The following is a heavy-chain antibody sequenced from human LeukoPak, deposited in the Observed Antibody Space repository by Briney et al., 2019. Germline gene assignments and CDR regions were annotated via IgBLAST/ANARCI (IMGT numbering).Heavy chain of an antibody. J-gene: IGHJ4*02. V-gene: IGHV4-59*01. CDR1: GFSISSYY. Sequence: SETLSLTCTVSGFSISSYYWSWIRQPPGKGLEWIGYIYYSGSTNYNPSLKSRVTISVDTSKNQFSLKLSSVTAADTAVYYCARGPPPDFDCWGQGTLVTVSS. CDR3: ARGPPPDFDC. CDR2: IYYSGST.